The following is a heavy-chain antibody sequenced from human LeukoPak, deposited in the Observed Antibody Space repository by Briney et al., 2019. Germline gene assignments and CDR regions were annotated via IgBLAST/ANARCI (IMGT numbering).Heavy chain of an antibody. CDR3: ARGLVVPVGYGLGYYYSMDV. V-gene: IGHV1-69*13. CDR2: IIPIYGPA. D-gene: IGHD2-2*01. Sequence: SVKVSCKTSGGTFNSYALSWVRQAPGQGLEWMGGIIPIYGPAKYAQKFQGRVTITADESTSTAYMELSSLRSEDTAVYYCARGLVVPVGYGLGYYYSMDVWGKGTTVTISS. J-gene: IGHJ6*03. CDR1: GGTFNSYA.